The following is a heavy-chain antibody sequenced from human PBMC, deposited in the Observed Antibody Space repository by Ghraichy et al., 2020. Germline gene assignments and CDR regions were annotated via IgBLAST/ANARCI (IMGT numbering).Heavy chain of an antibody. V-gene: IGHV4-4*02. D-gene: IGHD3-10*01. Sequence: LNISCTVSGDSIISTNWWSWVRQPPGKGLEWIGGIYHSGSTDYNPSLKSRITISVDKSKNQFSLKLTSVTAADTAVYYCARDLVDYYYFGMDVWGPGTTVTVSA. CDR3: ARDLVDYYYFGMDV. CDR2: IYHSGST. CDR1: GDSIISTNW. J-gene: IGHJ6*01.